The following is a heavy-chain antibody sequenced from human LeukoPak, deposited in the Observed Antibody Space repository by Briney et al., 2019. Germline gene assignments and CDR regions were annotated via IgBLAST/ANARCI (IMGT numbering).Heavy chain of an antibody. CDR3: ARGFCSTTSCPGWAYYYGMDV. V-gene: IGHV3-30*04. Sequence: GGSLRVSCAVSGFTFSSYAMHWVRQAPGKGLEWVAVISYDGSNKYYADSVKGRFTISRDNSKNTLYLQMNSLGAEDTAVYYCARGFCSTTSCPGWAYYYGMDVWGKGTTVTVSS. J-gene: IGHJ6*04. D-gene: IGHD2-2*01. CDR2: ISYDGSNK. CDR1: GFTFSSYA.